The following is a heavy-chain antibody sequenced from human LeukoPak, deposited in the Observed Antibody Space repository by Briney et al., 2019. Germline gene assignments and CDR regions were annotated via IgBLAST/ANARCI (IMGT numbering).Heavy chain of an antibody. CDR2: IRSKANSYAT. CDR3: TSLETENDY. D-gene: IGHD1-14*01. CDR1: GFTFSGSA. Sequence: GGSLRLSCAASGFTFSGSAMHWVRQASGKGLEWVGRIRSKANSYATAYAASVKGRFTISRDDSKNTAYLQMNSLKTEDTAVYYCTSLETENDYWGQGTLVTVSS. V-gene: IGHV3-73*01. J-gene: IGHJ4*02.